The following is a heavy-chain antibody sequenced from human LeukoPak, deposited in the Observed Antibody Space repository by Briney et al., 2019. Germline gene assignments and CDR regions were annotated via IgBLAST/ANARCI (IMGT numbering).Heavy chain of an antibody. CDR3: AKGGLQTRNWYFAL. Sequence: GRSLRLSCAASGFTFSSYSIHWVRQAPGKGLEWVAVISYDGSNKYYADSVKGRFTISRDNSKNKLYLEMNRLRTEDTAVYYCAKGGLQTRNWYFALWGRGTLVTVSS. CDR2: ISYDGSNK. J-gene: IGHJ2*01. D-gene: IGHD5-18*01. V-gene: IGHV3-30*18. CDR1: GFTFSSYS.